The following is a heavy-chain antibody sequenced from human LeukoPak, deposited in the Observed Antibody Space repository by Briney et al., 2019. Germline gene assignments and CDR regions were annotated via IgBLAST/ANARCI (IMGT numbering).Heavy chain of an antibody. D-gene: IGHD2-15*01. V-gene: IGHV4-38-2*02. CDR2: IYHSGST. CDR1: GYSISSGYY. CDR3: ASHIEGYCSGGSCYGSFDY. J-gene: IGHJ4*02. Sequence: SETLSLTCTVSGYSISSGYYWGWIRQPPGKGLERIGSIYHSGSTCYNPSLKSRVTISVDTSKNQFSLKLSSVTAADTAVYYCASHIEGYCSGGSCYGSFDYWGQGTLVTVSS.